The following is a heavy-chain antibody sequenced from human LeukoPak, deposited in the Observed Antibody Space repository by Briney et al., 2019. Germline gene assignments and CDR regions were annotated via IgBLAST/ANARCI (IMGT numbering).Heavy chain of an antibody. CDR1: GFTCDDYA. CDR3: AKGSSIAVAGTLGY. J-gene: IGHJ4*02. Sequence: GRSLRLCCGASGFTCDDYAMHWDRQDTGLGLHWVSRFSWNSGSIGYADSVKGRFTISRDNAKNSLYLQMNSLRAEDMALYYCAKGSSIAVAGTLGYWGQGTLVTVSS. CDR2: FSWNSGSI. D-gene: IGHD6-19*01. V-gene: IGHV3-9*03.